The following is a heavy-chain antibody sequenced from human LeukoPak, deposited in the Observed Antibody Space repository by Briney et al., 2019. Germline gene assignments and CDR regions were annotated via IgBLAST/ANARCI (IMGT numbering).Heavy chain of an antibody. CDR2: ISSSSSTI. J-gene: IGHJ3*02. Sequence: PGGSLRLSCAASGFTFSSYSMNWVRQAPGKGLEWVSYISSSSSTIYYADSVEGRFTISRDNAKNSLYLQMNSLRAEDTAVYYCARYGDAFDIWGQGTMVTVSS. V-gene: IGHV3-48*04. CDR3: ARYGDAFDI. CDR1: GFTFSSYS. D-gene: IGHD3-10*01.